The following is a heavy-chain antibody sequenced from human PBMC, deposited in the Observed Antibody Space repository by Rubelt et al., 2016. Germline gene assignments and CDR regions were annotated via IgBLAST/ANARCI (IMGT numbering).Heavy chain of an antibody. V-gene: IGHV1-18*01. D-gene: IGHD3-16*01. Sequence: LEWMGWISAYNGNTNYAQKLQGRVTMTTDASTSTAYMELRSLRSDDAAVYYCAAVSPTYTTAHDAFDIWGQGTMVTVSS. CDR3: AAVSPTYTTAHDAFDI. J-gene: IGHJ3*02. CDR2: ISAYNGNT.